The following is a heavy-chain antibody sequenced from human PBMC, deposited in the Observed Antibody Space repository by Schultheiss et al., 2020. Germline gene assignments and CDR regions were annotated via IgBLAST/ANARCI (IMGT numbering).Heavy chain of an antibody. V-gene: IGHV3-23*01. CDR1: GFTFSSYS. CDR3: ARDLTPVDYGDYGYPNYGMDV. Sequence: GGSLRLSCAASGFTFSSYSMNWVRQAPGKGLEWVSAISGSGGSTYYADSVKGRFTISRDNSKNTLYLQMNSLRAEDTAVYYCARDLTPVDYGDYGYPNYGMDVWGQGTTVTVSS. CDR2: ISGSGGST. D-gene: IGHD4-17*01. J-gene: IGHJ6*02.